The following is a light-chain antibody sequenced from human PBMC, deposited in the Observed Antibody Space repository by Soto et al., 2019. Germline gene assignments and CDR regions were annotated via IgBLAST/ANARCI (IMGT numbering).Light chain of an antibody. V-gene: IGKV1-39*01. CDR2: AAS. J-gene: IGKJ5*01. CDR1: QSISSY. CDR3: QQYGSSRAT. Sequence: DIQMTQSPSSLSASVGDRVTITCRASQSISSYLNWYQQKPGKAPKLLIYAASSLQSGVPSRFSGSGSGTDFTLTISRLEPEDFAVYYCQQYGSSRATFGQGTRLEIK.